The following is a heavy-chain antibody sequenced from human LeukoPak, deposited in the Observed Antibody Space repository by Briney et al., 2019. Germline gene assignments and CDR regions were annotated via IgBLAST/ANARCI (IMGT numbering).Heavy chain of an antibody. Sequence: SQTLSLTCTVSGGSISSGSYYWSWIRQPAGKGLEWIGRIYTSGSTNYNPSLKSRVTISVDTSKNQFSLKLSSVTAADTAVYYCARQEGYYYYMDVRGKGTTVTVSS. J-gene: IGHJ6*03. CDR1: GGSISSGSYY. CDR2: IYTSGST. V-gene: IGHV4-61*02. CDR3: ARQEGYYYYMDV.